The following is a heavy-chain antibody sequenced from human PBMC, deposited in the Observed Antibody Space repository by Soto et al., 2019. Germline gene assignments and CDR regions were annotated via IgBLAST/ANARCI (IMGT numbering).Heavy chain of an antibody. Sequence: QVQLVQSGAEVKKPESSVKVSCKAPGGTFSTYAISWVQQVPGQGLEWMGGIIPMFGTANYAQRFQDRVTITADESTNTVYMELSSLRSEDTAVYFCASGIQLWLRRINNGYSGWGQGTLVTVSS. CDR1: GGTFSTYA. CDR3: ASGIQLWLRRINNGYSG. V-gene: IGHV1-69*12. D-gene: IGHD5-18*01. CDR2: IIPMFGTA. J-gene: IGHJ4*02.